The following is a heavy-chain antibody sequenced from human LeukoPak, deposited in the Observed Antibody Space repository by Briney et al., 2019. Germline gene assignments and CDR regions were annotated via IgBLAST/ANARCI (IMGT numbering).Heavy chain of an antibody. V-gene: IGHV4-59*01. CDR1: GGSISNYY. CDR3: ARVRGYYDSSGYYYGGWFDP. CDR2: IYYSGST. D-gene: IGHD3-22*01. J-gene: IGHJ5*02. Sequence: SETLSLTCTVSGGSISNYYWTWIRQPPGKGLEWIGYIYYSGSTNYNPSLKSRVTISVDTSKNQFSLKLSSVTAADTAVYYCARVRGYYDSSGYYYGGWFDPWGQGTLVTVSS.